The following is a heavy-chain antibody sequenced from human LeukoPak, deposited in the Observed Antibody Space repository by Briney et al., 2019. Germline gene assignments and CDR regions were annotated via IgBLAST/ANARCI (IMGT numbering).Heavy chain of an antibody. CDR2: IYYSGST. Sequence: PSETLSLTCTVSGGSISSSGYYWGWIRQPPGKGLEWIGSIYYSGSTYYNPSLKSRVTISVDTSKNQFSLKLSSVTAADTAVYYCARHRSSSWSPSFDYWGQGTLVTVSS. D-gene: IGHD6-13*01. CDR3: ARHRSSSWSPSFDY. CDR1: GGSISSSGYY. V-gene: IGHV4-39*01. J-gene: IGHJ4*02.